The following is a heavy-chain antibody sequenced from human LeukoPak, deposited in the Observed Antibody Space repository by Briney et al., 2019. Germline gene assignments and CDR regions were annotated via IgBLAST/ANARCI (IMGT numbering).Heavy chain of an antibody. CDR3: VSGYYYGYGMDV. D-gene: IGHD1-26*01. V-gene: IGHV1-69*13. Sequence: GASVKVSCKASGGTFSSYAISWVRQAPGQGLEWMGGIVPIFGTANYAQKFQGRVTITADESTSTAYMELSSLRSEDTAVYYCVSGYYYGYGMDVWGQGTTVTVSS. CDR2: IVPIFGTA. CDR1: GGTFSSYA. J-gene: IGHJ6*02.